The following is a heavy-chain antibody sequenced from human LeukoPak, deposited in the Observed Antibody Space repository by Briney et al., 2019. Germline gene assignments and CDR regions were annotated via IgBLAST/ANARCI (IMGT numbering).Heavy chain of an antibody. D-gene: IGHD3-10*01. CDR3: VRDRELYY. J-gene: IGHJ4*02. CDR2: IYDSGST. Sequence: SETLSLTCTVSGGSISIYYWSWIRQPPGKGLEWIGYIYDSGSTTYNPSLKSRATISVDTSKNQFSLKLTSMTAADTAVYYCVRDRELYYWGQGTLVTVSS. V-gene: IGHV4-59*01. CDR1: GGSISIYY.